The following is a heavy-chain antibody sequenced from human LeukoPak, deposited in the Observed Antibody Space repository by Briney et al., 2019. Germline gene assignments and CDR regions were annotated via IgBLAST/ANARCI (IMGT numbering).Heavy chain of an antibody. CDR1: GFTFSSYS. CDR3: ARVGGLRASDY. CDR2: ISSSSSYI. V-gene: IGHV3-21*01. J-gene: IGHJ4*02. Sequence: GGSLRLSCAASGFTFSSYSMNWVRQAPGKGLEWVSSISSSSSYIYYADSVKGRFTISRDNAKNSLYLQMNSLRAEDTAVYYCARVGGLRASDYWGQGTLVTVPS. D-gene: IGHD3-16*01.